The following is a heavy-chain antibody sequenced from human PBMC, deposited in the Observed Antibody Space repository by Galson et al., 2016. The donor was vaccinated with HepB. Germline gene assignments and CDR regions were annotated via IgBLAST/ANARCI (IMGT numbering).Heavy chain of an antibody. V-gene: IGHV4-59*08. J-gene: IGHJ2*01. Sequence: SETLSLTCTVSGDSIRSYFWSWIRQPPGKGLEWIGYIYYDESTNFDPSLKSRVTISVDTSKNQFSLRLSSVTAADTAVYYCARHLPAGGWYEGYFDLWGRGTLVTVSS. CDR2: IYYDEST. CDR1: GDSIRSYF. D-gene: IGHD6-19*01. CDR3: ARHLPAGGWYEGYFDL.